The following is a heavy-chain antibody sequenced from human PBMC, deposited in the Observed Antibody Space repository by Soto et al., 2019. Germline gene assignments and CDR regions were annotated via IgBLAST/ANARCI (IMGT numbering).Heavy chain of an antibody. Sequence: QVQLVQSGAEVKKPGSSVKVSCKASGGTFSSYTISWVRQAPGQGLEWMGRIIPILGIANYAQKSQGRVTITADKSTSTAYMELSSLSSEDTAVYYCARDVYGDHPWGQGTLVTVSS. CDR1: GGTFSSYT. CDR2: IIPILGIA. D-gene: IGHD4-17*01. J-gene: IGHJ5*02. V-gene: IGHV1-69*08. CDR3: ARDVYGDHP.